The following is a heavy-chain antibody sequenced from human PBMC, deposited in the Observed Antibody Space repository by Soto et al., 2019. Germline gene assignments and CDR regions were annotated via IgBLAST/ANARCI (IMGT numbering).Heavy chain of an antibody. D-gene: IGHD1-1*01. J-gene: IGHJ4*02. CDR2: FVGSTGST. CDR1: GFTFSSYT. CDR3: AKRHTTVATPANYFDY. V-gene: IGHV3-23*01. Sequence: GGSMRLSCAASGFTFSSYTMNWVRQAPGKGLEWVSTFVGSTGSTFYADSVKGRFTISRDDSKNTLYLQMNSLRAEDTAVYYCAKRHTTVATPANYFDYWGQGTLVTVSS.